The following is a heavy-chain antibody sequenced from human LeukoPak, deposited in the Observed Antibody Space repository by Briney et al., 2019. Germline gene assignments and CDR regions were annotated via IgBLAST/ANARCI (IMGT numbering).Heavy chain of an antibody. CDR3: ARANYYYDSSGYYYYYYYMDV. Sequence: ASVTLSFTSSVYTFTIYDISWVRHGTGQGLEWMGWMNPNSGNTGYAQKFQGRVTITRNTSISTAYMELSSLRSDDTAVYYCARANYYYDSSGYYYYYYYMDVWGKGATVTVSS. D-gene: IGHD3-22*01. CDR2: MNPNSGNT. V-gene: IGHV1-8*03. CDR1: VYTFTIYD. J-gene: IGHJ6*03.